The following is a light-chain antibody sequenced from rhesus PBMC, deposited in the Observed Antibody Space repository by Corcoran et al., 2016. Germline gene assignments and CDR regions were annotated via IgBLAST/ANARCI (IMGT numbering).Light chain of an antibody. V-gene: IGKV2S20*01. J-gene: IGKJ2*01. CDR3: MQSIEYPYS. Sequence: DIVMTQTPLSLPVTPGEPASISCRSSQSLLDSEDGNTYLEWYLQKPGQSPQPLIYEVSNLASGVPDRFSGSGSDTDFTLKISRVEAEDVGVYYCMQSIEYPYSFGQGTKVEIK. CDR1: QSLLDSEDGNTY. CDR2: EVS.